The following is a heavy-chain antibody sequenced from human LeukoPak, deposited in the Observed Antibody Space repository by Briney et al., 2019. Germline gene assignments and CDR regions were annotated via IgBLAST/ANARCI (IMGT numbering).Heavy chain of an antibody. D-gene: IGHD3-22*01. Sequence: AASVKVSCKASGGTFSSYAISWVRQAPGQGLEWMGRIIPIFGTANYAQKFQGRVTITTDESTSTAYMELSSLRSEDTAVYYCASSAPHDHDSSGYSPDYWGQGTLVTVSS. V-gene: IGHV1-69*05. CDR2: IIPIFGTA. CDR1: GGTFSSYA. CDR3: ASSAPHDHDSSGYSPDY. J-gene: IGHJ4*02.